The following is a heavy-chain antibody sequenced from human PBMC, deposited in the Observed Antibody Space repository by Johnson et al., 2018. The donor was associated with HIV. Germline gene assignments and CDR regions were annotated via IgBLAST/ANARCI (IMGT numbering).Heavy chain of an antibody. CDR1: GFTFSSYW. D-gene: IGHD3-10*01. CDR2: IKQDGSEK. CDR3: ARDSGVDAFDI. Sequence: VQLVESGGGLVQPGGSLRLSCAASGFTFSSYWMSWVRQAPGKGLEWVANIKQDGSEKYYADSVKGRFTISRDNSKNTLYLQMNSLRAEDTAVYYCARDSGVDAFDIWGQGTMVTVSS. V-gene: IGHV3-7*01. J-gene: IGHJ3*02.